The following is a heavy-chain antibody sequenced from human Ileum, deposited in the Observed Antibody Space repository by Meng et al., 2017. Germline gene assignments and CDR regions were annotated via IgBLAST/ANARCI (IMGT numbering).Heavy chain of an antibody. CDR1: AFTVLSSW. J-gene: IGHJ4*02. CDR3: AFTLLASPSALAN. Sequence: VQVVLHGGGYPQPASALRPSCTGSAFTVLSSWRHCVRQAPGVGLAWVSRIIGDGSGANYADSVEGRFTVSRDNAKNTAYLQLSGLRAEDTAVYYCAFTLLASPSALANWGQGTLVTVSS. D-gene: IGHD3-3*01. CDR2: IIGDGSGA. V-gene: IGHV3-74*01.